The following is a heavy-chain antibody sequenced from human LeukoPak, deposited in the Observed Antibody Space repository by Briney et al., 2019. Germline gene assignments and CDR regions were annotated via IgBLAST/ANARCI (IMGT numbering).Heavy chain of an antibody. CDR2: ISSSSSYI. J-gene: IGHJ4*02. CDR1: GFIFSSYS. Sequence: GGSLRLSCAVSGFIFSSYSMNWVRQAPGKGLEWVSSISSSSSYIYYADSVKGRFTISRDNAKNSLYLQMNSLRAEDTAVYYCARERAMDIDYWGQGTLVTVPS. CDR3: ARERAMDIDY. D-gene: IGHD5-18*01. V-gene: IGHV3-21*01.